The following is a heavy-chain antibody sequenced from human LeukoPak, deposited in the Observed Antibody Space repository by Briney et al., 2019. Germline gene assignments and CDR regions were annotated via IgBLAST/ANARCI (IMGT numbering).Heavy chain of an antibody. V-gene: IGHV3-74*03. Sequence: GGSLRLSCAASGFSFSNHWMHWVRHVPGKGLVWVSRINSDGSSTTYADSVKGRFTISRDSAKNTLYLQMNGLRDEDTAVYYCTRDVSQSSSWYGEFDYWGQGTQVTVSS. CDR2: INSDGSST. J-gene: IGHJ4*02. CDR3: TRDVSQSSSWYGEFDY. CDR1: GFSFSNHW. D-gene: IGHD6-13*01.